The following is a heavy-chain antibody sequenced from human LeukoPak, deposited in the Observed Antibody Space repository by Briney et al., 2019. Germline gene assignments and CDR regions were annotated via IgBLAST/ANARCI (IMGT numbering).Heavy chain of an antibody. CDR1: GGSISSYY. V-gene: IGHV4-59*01. Sequence: SETLSLTCTVSGGSISSYYWSWIRQPPGKGLELIGYIYYSGSTNYNPSLKSRVTISVDTSKNQFSLKLSSVTAADTAVYYCARGMRFGEFFFDYWGQGTLVTVSS. CDR2: IYYSGST. CDR3: ARGMRFGEFFFDY. J-gene: IGHJ4*02. D-gene: IGHD3-10*01.